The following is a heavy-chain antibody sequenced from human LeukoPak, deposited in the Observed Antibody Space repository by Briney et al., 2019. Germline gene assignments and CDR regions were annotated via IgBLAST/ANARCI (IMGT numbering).Heavy chain of an antibody. CDR3: ARGLAVAVPYYFDY. Sequence: ASVKVSCKASGYTFTSYGISWVRQAPGQGLEWMGWISAYNGNTNYAQKLQGRVTMTTDTSTRTVYMEMRSLRSDDTAVYYCARGLAVAVPYYFDYWGQGTLVTVSS. V-gene: IGHV1-18*01. J-gene: IGHJ4*02. D-gene: IGHD6-19*01. CDR2: ISAYNGNT. CDR1: GYTFTSYG.